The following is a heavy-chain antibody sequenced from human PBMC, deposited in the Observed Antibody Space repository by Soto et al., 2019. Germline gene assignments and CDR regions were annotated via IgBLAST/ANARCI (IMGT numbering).Heavy chain of an antibody. CDR1: GGSVNSGSFY. V-gene: IGHV4-61*01. CDR2: IYNSGST. CDR3: ARDLDYADSLGWYFDL. J-gene: IGHJ2*01. Sequence: QVQLQESGPGLVKPSETLSLTCTVSGGSVNSGSFYWSWIRQPPGKGLEWIGYIYNSGSTNYNPSLKCRVTMSVDTSKNQFSLRLSSVTAADTAVYYCARDLDYADSLGWYFDLWGRGTLVTVSS. D-gene: IGHD4-17*01.